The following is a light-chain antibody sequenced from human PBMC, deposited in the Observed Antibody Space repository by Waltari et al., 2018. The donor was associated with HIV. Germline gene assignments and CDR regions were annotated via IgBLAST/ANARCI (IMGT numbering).Light chain of an antibody. CDR1: SPNIGATFD. CDR3: QSFDSSLNAYV. Sequence: QSVLTQAPSVSGAPGPRVTISCPGSSPNIGATFDVHWYQLLPGSSPKLLIFANSNRPSGVPDRFSGSKSGTSASLAITGLQPEDEAEYYCQSFDSSLNAYVFGTGTTVIVL. J-gene: IGLJ1*01. CDR2: ANS. V-gene: IGLV1-40*01.